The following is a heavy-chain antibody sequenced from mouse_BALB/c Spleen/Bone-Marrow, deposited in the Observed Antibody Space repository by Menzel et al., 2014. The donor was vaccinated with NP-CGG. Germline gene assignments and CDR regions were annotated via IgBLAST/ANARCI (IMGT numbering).Heavy chain of an antibody. Sequence: EVKLEESGPGLVKPSQSLSLTCSVTGYSITSGYYWNWIRQFPGNKLEWMGYISYDGGNNYNPSLKNRISITHDTSKNQFFLKLSSVTTEDTASYYCASGYYGGSFAYWGQGTLVTVSA. CDR3: ASGYYGGSFAY. V-gene: IGHV3-6*02. CDR2: ISYDGGN. J-gene: IGHJ3*01. CDR1: GYSITSGYY. D-gene: IGHD1-2*01.